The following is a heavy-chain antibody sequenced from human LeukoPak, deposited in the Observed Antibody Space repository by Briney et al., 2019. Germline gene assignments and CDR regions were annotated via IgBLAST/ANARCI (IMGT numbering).Heavy chain of an antibody. D-gene: IGHD2-2*01. CDR1: GGSISSGDYY. Sequence: PSQTLSLTCTVSGGSISSGDYYWSWIHQPPGKGLEWIGYIYYSGSTYYNPSLKSRVTISVDTSKNQFSLKLSSVTAADTAVYYCARDGGSTSCPWDWGQGTLVTVSS. CDR2: IYYSGST. V-gene: IGHV4-30-4*01. CDR3: ARDGGSTSCPWD. J-gene: IGHJ4*02.